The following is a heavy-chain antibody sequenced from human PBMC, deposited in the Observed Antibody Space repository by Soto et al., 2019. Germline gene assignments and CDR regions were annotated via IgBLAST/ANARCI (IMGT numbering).Heavy chain of an antibody. CDR3: ASRGYSGYDTFDY. CDR1: GGTFSSYA. CDR2: IIPIFGTA. V-gene: IGHV1-69*13. J-gene: IGHJ4*02. Sequence: SVKVSCKASGGTFSSYAISWVRQAPGQGLEWMGGIIPIFGTANYAQKFQGRVTITADESTSTAYMELSSLRSEDTAVYYCASRGYSGYDTFDYWGQGTLVTVSS. D-gene: IGHD5-12*01.